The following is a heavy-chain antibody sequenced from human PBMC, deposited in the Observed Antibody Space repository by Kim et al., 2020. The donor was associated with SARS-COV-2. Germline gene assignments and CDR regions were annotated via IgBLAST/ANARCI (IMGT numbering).Heavy chain of an antibody. CDR1: GFTVTNKY. CDR3: AARIRFLEWLLYDAFDL. D-gene: IGHD3-3*01. J-gene: IGHJ3*01. Sequence: GGSLRLSCEASGFTVTNKYFSWVRQAPGKGLEWVSIIYSGGNSDYADSVKGRFTISRDNSRNTLHLQMNSLRAEDTAVYFCAARIRFLEWLLYDAFDLWG. V-gene: IGHV3-53*01. CDR2: IYSGGNS.